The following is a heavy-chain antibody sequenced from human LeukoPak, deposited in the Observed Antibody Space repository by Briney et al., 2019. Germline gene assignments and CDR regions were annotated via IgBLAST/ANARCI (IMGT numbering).Heavy chain of an antibody. Sequence: ASVKVSCKASGYTFTSYDINWVRQATGQGLEWMGWMNPNSGNTGYAQKFQGRVTMTRNTSISTAYMELSSLRSEDTAVYYCARESQRYFDWLLDRGYFDYWGQGILVTVSS. V-gene: IGHV1-8*01. J-gene: IGHJ4*02. CDR2: MNPNSGNT. D-gene: IGHD3-9*01. CDR3: ARESQRYFDWLLDRGYFDY. CDR1: GYTFTSYD.